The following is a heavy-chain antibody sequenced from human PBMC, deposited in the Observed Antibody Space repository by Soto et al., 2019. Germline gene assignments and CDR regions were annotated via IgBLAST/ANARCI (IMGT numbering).Heavy chain of an antibody. V-gene: IGHV1-69*01. CDR2: IIPISGTA. Sequence: QVQLVQSGAEVKKPGSSVKVSCKPSGGTFSSYAISWVRQAPGQGLEWMGGIIPISGTANYAQKFQGRVTITADESTSTGYMELSSLRSEDTAVYYCARSQGSSTSLEIYYYYYYGMDVWGQGTTVTVSS. CDR3: ARSQGSSTSLEIYYYYYYGMDV. D-gene: IGHD2-2*01. J-gene: IGHJ6*02. CDR1: GGTFSSYA.